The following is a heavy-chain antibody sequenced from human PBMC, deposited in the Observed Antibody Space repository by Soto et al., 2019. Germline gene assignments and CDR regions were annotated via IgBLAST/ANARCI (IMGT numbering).Heavy chain of an antibody. CDR1: GGSFSGYY. CDR3: ARGLQQLTRRFDP. CDR2: INHSGST. V-gene: IGHV4-34*01. J-gene: IGHJ5*02. D-gene: IGHD6-13*01. Sequence: SETLSLTCAVYGGSFSGYYWSWIRQPPGKGLEWIGEINHSGSTNYNPSLKSRVTISVDTSKNQFPLKLSSVTAADTAVYYCARGLQQLTRRFDPWGQGTLVTVSS.